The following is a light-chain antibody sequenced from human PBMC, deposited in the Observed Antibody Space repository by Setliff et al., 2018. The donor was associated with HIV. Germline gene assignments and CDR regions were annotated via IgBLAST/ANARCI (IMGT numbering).Light chain of an antibody. J-gene: IGLJ1*01. CDR3: SSYAGSNKV. CDR2: EVS. CDR1: SSDVGGYNY. Sequence: SVLTQPPSASGSPGQSVTISCTGTSSDVGGYNYVSWYRQHPGKAPKLMIYEVSKRPSGVPDRFSGSKSGNTASLTVSGLQAEDEADYYCSSYAGSNKVFGTGTKVTVL. V-gene: IGLV2-8*01.